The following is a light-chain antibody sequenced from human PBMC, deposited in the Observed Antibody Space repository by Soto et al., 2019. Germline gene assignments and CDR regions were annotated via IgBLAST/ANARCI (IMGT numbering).Light chain of an antibody. V-gene: IGKV3-15*01. CDR3: HQYNNWPPYT. CDR1: QSVSSN. J-gene: IGKJ2*01. CDR2: GAS. Sequence: EIVMTQSPATLSVSPGERATLSCRASQSVSSNLAWYQQKPGQAPRLLIYGASTRATGIPARFSGSGSGTEFTLTISSLQSEDFAVYYCHQYNNWPPYTFGQGTNLEIK.